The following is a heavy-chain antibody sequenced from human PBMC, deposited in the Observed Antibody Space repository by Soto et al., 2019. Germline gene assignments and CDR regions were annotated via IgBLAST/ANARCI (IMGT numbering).Heavy chain of an antibody. CDR1: GFTFSSYA. CDR2: ISGSGGSK. D-gene: IGHD6-13*01. CDR3: ARGEAASMDV. Sequence: PGGSLRLSCAASGFTFSSYAMSWVRQAPGKGLEWVSAISGSGGSKYYADSVKGRFTISRDNSKNTLYLQMNSLRAEGTAVYYCARGEAASMDVWGQGTTVTVSS. V-gene: IGHV3-23*01. J-gene: IGHJ6*02.